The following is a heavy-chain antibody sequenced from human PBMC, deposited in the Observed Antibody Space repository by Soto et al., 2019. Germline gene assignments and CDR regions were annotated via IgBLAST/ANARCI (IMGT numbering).Heavy chain of an antibody. V-gene: IGHV3-30-3*02. CDR2: ISHDGSTK. J-gene: IGHJ4*02. Sequence: HWVRQAPGKGLDWVAVISHDGSTKYYADSVKGRFTISRDNSKSTLFLQMNSLRPEDTAVYYCAKGATDYFDGSGPIDYWGQGTLVTVSS. D-gene: IGHD3-22*01. CDR3: AKGATDYFDGSGPIDY.